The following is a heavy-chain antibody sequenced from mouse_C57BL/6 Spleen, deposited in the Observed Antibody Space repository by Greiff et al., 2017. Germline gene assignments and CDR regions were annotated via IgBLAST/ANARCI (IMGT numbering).Heavy chain of an antibody. CDR3: ARKYYGHYYDY. J-gene: IGHJ2*01. CDR1: GFTFSSSA. D-gene: IGHD1-1*02. V-gene: IGHV5-4*03. Sequence: EVKLMESGGGLVKPGGSLKLSCAASGFTFSSSAMSWVRQTPEQRLEWVATISDGGSYTYYPDNVKGRFTISRDNAKNNLYLQMSHLKSEDTAMYYCARKYYGHYYDYWGQGTTLTVSS. CDR2: ISDGGSYT.